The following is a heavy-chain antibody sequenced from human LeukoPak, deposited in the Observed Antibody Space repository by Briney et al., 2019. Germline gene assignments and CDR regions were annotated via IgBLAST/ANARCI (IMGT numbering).Heavy chain of an antibody. CDR3: ATRWIQDAFDI. D-gene: IGHD5-18*01. CDR2: IYPGDSDT. Sequence: GESLKISCQGSGYIFTSYWIGWVRQLPGKGLEWMGIIYPGDSDTRYSPSFQGQVTISADKSISTAYLQWSSLKASDTAMYYCATRWIQDAFDIWGQGTMVTVSS. J-gene: IGHJ3*02. V-gene: IGHV5-51*01. CDR1: GYIFTSYW.